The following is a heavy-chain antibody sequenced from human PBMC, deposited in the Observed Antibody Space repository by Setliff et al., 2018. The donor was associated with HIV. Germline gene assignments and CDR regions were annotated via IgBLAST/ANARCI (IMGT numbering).Heavy chain of an antibody. D-gene: IGHD6-19*01. J-gene: IGHJ6*03. CDR3: ARDPRQWLGGIYGNYYMDV. Sequence: ASVKVSCKTSGYTFTGFYINWVRQAPGKGLEWMGRINPNGDQTRPVRKFQGRVTMATETSITTAYMELTNLRSDDTAVYYCARDPRQWLGGIYGNYYMDVWGKGTTVTVSS. CDR2: INPNGDQT. V-gene: IGHV1-2*06. CDR1: GYTFTGFY.